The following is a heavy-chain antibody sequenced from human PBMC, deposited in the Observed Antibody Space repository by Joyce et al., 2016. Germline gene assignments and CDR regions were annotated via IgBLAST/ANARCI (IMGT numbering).Heavy chain of an antibody. Sequence: EVQLVESGGGLIQPGGSLRLSCAASGFTVNSNDMSWVRQAPGKGLEWVSLISSDGTTYYADSVKGRFTISRDNSKNTLYLQMNSLRAEDTAVYFCARSFDPWGQGTLVTVSS. CDR2: ISSDGTT. CDR3: ARSFDP. J-gene: IGHJ5*02. CDR1: GFTVNSND. V-gene: IGHV3-53*01.